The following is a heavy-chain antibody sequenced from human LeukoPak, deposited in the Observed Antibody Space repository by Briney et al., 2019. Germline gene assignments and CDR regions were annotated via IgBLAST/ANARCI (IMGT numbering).Heavy chain of an antibody. Sequence: SETLSLTCAVYGGSFSGYYWSWIRQPPGKGLEWIGEINHSGSTNYNPSLKSRVTISVDTSKNQFSLKLSSVTAADTAVYYCARVTHKRQLELRGYYFDYWGQGTLVTVSP. D-gene: IGHD1-7*01. CDR1: GGSFSGYY. J-gene: IGHJ4*02. CDR2: INHSGST. CDR3: ARVTHKRQLELRGYYFDY. V-gene: IGHV4-34*01.